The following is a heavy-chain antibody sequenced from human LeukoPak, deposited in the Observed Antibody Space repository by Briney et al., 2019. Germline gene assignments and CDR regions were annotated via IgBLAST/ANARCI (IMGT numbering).Heavy chain of an antibody. CDR1: GGSISSYY. CDR2: IYTSGTT. J-gene: IGHJ4*02. D-gene: IGHD6-13*01. CDR3: ARHSSSWDFDY. Sequence: SETLSLTCTVSGGSISSYYWSWIRQPAGGGLEWIGRIYTSGTTNYNPSLKSRVTMSVDTSNNQFSLKLSSVTAADTAVYYCARHSSSWDFDYWGQGTVVTVSS. V-gene: IGHV4-4*07.